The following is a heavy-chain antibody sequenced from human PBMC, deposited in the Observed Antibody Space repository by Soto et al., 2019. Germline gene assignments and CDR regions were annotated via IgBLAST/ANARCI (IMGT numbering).Heavy chain of an antibody. Sequence: PLSLTCNVSGGSISNYYWTWVRQSPEKGLEWIGYMYYNGNINYNPSLKSRVTISIDTSKNQFSLTLKSVTAADTAVYYCASGGNWFDPWGQGVLVNVSS. CDR2: MYYNGNI. CDR3: ASGGNWFDP. J-gene: IGHJ5*02. CDR1: GGSISNYY. D-gene: IGHD3-16*01. V-gene: IGHV4-59*01.